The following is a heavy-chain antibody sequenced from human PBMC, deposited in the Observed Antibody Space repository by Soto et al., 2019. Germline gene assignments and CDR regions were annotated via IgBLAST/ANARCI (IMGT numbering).Heavy chain of an antibody. CDR2: INHSGST. Sequence: SETLSLTCAVYGGSFSGYYWSWIRQPPGKGLEWIGEINHSGSTNYNPSLKSRVTISVDTSKNQFSLKLSSVTGADTAVYYCARVTGYNRNYEPSIHFDYWGQGTLVTVSS. J-gene: IGHJ4*02. CDR3: ARVTGYNRNYEPSIHFDY. V-gene: IGHV4-34*01. CDR1: GGSFSGYY. D-gene: IGHD1-7*01.